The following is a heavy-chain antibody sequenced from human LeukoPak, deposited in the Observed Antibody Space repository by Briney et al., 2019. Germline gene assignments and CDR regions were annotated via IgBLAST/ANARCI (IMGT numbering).Heavy chain of an antibody. CDR1: GGSFSGYY. CDR3: ARGGPEGFDC. CDR2: INHSGST. V-gene: IGHV4-34*01. J-gene: IGHJ4*02. Sequence: SETLSLTCAVYGGSFSGYYWSWIRQPPGKGLEWIGEINHSGSTNYNPSLKSRVTISVDTSKNQFSLKLSSVTAADTAVYYCARGGPEGFDCWGQGTLVTVSS. D-gene: IGHD1-14*01.